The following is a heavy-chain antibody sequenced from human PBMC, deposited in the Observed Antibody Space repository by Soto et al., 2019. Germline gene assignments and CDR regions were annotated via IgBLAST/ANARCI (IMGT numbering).Heavy chain of an antibody. V-gene: IGHV4-4*02. Sequence: SSETLSLTSDVYGGSISNSNWWSWVRPPPGKGLEWIGEVYRTGSTNYNPSLESRLTISVDKSKNQFSLKLTSVTAADTAVYYCARARATIAAAAIFDCWGQGTLVTVSS. CDR1: GGSISNSNW. CDR3: ARARATIAAAAIFDC. CDR2: VYRTGST. D-gene: IGHD6-13*01. J-gene: IGHJ4*02.